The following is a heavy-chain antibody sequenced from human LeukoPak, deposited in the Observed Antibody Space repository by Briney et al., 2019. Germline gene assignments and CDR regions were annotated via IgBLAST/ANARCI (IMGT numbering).Heavy chain of an antibody. J-gene: IGHJ4*02. Sequence: PGGSLRLSCAASGFIFSTYDMSRVRQAPGKGLEWVSTVGSGGTTYYAASVKGRFTISRDNSKNTLYLQMNSLRAEDTAIYYCTKRHGSGIKYFDYWGQGTLVTVSS. CDR1: GFIFSTYD. CDR2: VGSGGTT. V-gene: IGHV3-23*01. CDR3: TKRHGSGIKYFDY. D-gene: IGHD3-10*01.